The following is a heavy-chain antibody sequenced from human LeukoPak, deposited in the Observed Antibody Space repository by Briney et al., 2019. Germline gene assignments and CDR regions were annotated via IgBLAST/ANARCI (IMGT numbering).Heavy chain of an antibody. Sequence: SETLSLTCSVSGGSISSYHWSWIRQPPGKGLEWIGYIYYSGSTNYNPSLKSRVTISVDTSKSQFSLKLSSVTAADTAVYYCARAATHHYGMDVWGQGTTVTASS. CDR1: GGSISSYH. CDR2: IYYSGST. V-gene: IGHV4-59*01. CDR3: ARAATHHYGMDV. D-gene: IGHD2-15*01. J-gene: IGHJ6*02.